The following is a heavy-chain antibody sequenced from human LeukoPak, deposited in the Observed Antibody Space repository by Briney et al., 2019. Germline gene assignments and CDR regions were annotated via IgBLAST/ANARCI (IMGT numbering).Heavy chain of an antibody. CDR1: GYSISSDYY. CDR2: FYHSGIT. Sequence: SETLSLTCTVSGYSISSDYYWGWIRQPPGKGLQWIGSFYHSGITYYNPSLKSRVTISVDTSKNHFSLKLSSVTAADTAVYYCARGFGLAAAGADYWGQGTLVTVSS. D-gene: IGHD6-13*01. V-gene: IGHV4-38-2*02. J-gene: IGHJ4*02. CDR3: ARGFGLAAAGADY.